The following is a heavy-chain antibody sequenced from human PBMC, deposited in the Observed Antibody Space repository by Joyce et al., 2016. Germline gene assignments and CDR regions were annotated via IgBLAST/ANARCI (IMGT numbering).Heavy chain of an antibody. Sequence: QVQLVQSGAEVKKPGASVKVSCKASGYTFTNYDINWVRQATGQGLEWRGWVNPNSDNTGYAQKFQDRVSITWSTSISTAYMELSSLTSEDTAVYFCARLGYDFWSGSGEYYFDYWGQGTLVTVSS. CDR2: VNPNSDNT. CDR3: ARLGYDFWSGSGEYYFDY. J-gene: IGHJ4*02. D-gene: IGHD3-3*01. CDR1: GYTFTNYD. V-gene: IGHV1-8*01.